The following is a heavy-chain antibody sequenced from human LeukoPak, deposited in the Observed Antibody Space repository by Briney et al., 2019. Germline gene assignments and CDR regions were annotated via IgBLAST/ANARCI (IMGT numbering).Heavy chain of an antibody. J-gene: IGHJ3*02. V-gene: IGHV4-59*01. CDR2: VCTDGAT. CDR1: GGSISGYY. CDR3: ARQDYYDSTGHFRGRGFDI. D-gene: IGHD3-22*01. Sequence: PSEPLSLTCTVSGGSISGYYWSWVRQPPGKGLEWIGYVCTDGATIYNPSLKSRVTMSVDTSKNQFSPRLSSVTAADTAVYYCARQDYYDSTGHFRGRGFDIWGQGTMVTVSS.